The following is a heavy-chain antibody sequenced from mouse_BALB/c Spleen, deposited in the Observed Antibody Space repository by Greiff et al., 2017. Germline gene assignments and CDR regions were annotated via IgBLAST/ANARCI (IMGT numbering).Heavy chain of an antibody. Sequence: QLQQSGAELAKPGASVKMSCKASGYTFTSYWMHWVKQRPGQGLEWIGYINPSTGYTEYNQKFKDKATLTADKSSSTAYMQLSSLTSEDSAVYYCARLGDRYSWFAYWGQGTLVTVSA. V-gene: IGHV1-7*01. D-gene: IGHD2-14*01. J-gene: IGHJ3*01. CDR1: GYTFTSYW. CDR3: ARLGDRYSWFAY. CDR2: INPSTGYT.